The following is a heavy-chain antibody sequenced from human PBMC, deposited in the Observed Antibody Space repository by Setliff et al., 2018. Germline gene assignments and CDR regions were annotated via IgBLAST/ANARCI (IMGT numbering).Heavy chain of an antibody. Sequence: SETLSLTCTVSGGPINSDRYYWGWIRQPPGKGLEWIGGIYNSGYTHYKPSLKSRATISVDTSKSQFSLNLNNVTAAYTAVYYCASGLEFDYWGPGSLVTVSS. CDR3: ASGLEFDY. D-gene: IGHD1-1*01. V-gene: IGHV4-39*01. J-gene: IGHJ4*01. CDR1: GGPINSDRYY. CDR2: IYNSGYT.